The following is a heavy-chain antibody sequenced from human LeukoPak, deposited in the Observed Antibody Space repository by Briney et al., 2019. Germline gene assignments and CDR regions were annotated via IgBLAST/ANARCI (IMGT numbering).Heavy chain of an antibody. D-gene: IGHD3-22*01. CDR2: INPNSGGT. CDR1: GYTFTVYY. CDR3: ARPLHIYYYDSSGYSIDAFDI. V-gene: IGHV1-2*02. J-gene: IGHJ3*02. Sequence: GASVKVSYKASGYTFTVYYMHWVRQAPGQGLEGMVWINPNSGGTNYAQKFQGRVTMTRDTSISTAYMELSRLRSDDTAVYYCARPLHIYYYDSSGYSIDAFDIWGQGTMVTVCS.